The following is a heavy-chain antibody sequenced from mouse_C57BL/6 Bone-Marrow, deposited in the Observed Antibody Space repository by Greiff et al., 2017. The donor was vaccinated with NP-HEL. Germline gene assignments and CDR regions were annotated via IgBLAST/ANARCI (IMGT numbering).Heavy chain of an antibody. CDR2: ILPGSGST. D-gene: IGHD1-1*01. Sequence: QVQLQQSGAELMKPGASVKLSCKATGYTFTGYWIEWVKQRPGHGLEWIGEILPGSGSTNYNEKFKGKATFTADTSSNTAYMQLSSLTTEESAIYYCARSPILLRFPHWYFDVWGTGTTVTVSS. CDR1: GYTFTGYW. J-gene: IGHJ1*03. CDR3: ARSPILLRFPHWYFDV. V-gene: IGHV1-9*01.